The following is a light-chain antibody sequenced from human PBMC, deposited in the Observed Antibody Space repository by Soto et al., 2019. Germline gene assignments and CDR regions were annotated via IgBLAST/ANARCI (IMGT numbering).Light chain of an antibody. Sequence: EIVLTQSPGTLSLSPGERATLSCRAGQSVGSTYLAWYQQKPGQAPRLLIHGASTRATGFPARFSGSGSGTDFTLTISSLQSEDFAVYYCQQYNNWPWTFGQGTKVDIK. V-gene: IGKV3-15*01. CDR1: QSVGSTY. CDR3: QQYNNWPWT. J-gene: IGKJ1*01. CDR2: GAS.